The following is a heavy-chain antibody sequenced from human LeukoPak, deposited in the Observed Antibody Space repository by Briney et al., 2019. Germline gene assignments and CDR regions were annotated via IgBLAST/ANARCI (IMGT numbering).Heavy chain of an antibody. CDR2: ISSSRI. D-gene: IGHD3-22*01. J-gene: IGHJ4*02. V-gene: IGHV3-21*01. CDR1: GFTFSLYT. Sequence: PGGSLRLSCAASGFTFSLYTMNWVRQAPGKGLEWVSSISSSRIYYADSLKSRFTISRDNAKNSLFLQMNSLRGDDTAVYYCVRDSSGSHFDYWGQGTLVTVSS. CDR3: VRDSSGSHFDY.